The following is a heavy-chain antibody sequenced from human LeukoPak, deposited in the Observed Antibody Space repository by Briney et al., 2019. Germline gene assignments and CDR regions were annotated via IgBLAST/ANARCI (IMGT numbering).Heavy chain of an antibody. CDR1: GYTFTSYD. D-gene: IGHD6-19*01. J-gene: IGHJ4*02. CDR3: ARGWSAVADPFDY. V-gene: IGHV1-8*01. Sequence: GASVKVSCKASGYTFTSYDINWVRQATGRGLEWMGWMNPNSGNTGYAQKFQGRVTMTRNTSISTAYMELSSLRSEDTAVYYCARGWSAVADPFDYWGQGTLVTVSS. CDR2: MNPNSGNT.